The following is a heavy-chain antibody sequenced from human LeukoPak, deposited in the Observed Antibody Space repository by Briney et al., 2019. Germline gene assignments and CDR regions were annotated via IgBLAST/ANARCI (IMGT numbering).Heavy chain of an antibody. CDR2: IRYDGSNK. CDR3: ARDLRPYSGYDNLAFDI. J-gene: IGHJ3*02. Sequence: GGSLRLSCAASGFTFSSYGKHWVRQAPGKGLEWVAFIRYDGSNKYYADSVKGRFTISRDNSKNTLYLQMNSLGAEDTAVYYCARDLRPYSGYDNLAFDIWGQGTMVTVSS. CDR1: GFTFSSYG. D-gene: IGHD5-12*01. V-gene: IGHV3-30*02.